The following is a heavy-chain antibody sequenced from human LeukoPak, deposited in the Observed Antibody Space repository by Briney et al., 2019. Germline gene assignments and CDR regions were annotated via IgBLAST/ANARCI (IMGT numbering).Heavy chain of an antibody. CDR3: ARGSQAADRPFDP. J-gene: IGHJ5*02. CDR2: MNPNSGNT. D-gene: IGHD1-14*01. CDR1: GYTFTNFD. Sequence: ASVKVSCKASGYTFTNFDINWVRQATGQGLEWMGWMNPNSGNTGYAQKFQGRVTITRNTSISTAYMELSSLRSEDTAVYYCARGSQAADRPFDPWGQGTLVTVSS. V-gene: IGHV1-8*01.